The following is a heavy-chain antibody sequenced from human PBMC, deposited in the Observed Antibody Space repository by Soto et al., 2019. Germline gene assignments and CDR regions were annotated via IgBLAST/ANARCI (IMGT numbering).Heavy chain of an antibody. CDR2: ISSSSSTI. CDR3: ARGRIAATGVFDY. CDR1: GFTFSSYT. V-gene: IGHV3-48*02. Sequence: GGSLRLSCAASGFTFSSYTMNWVPQAPGRGLEWVPYISSSSSTIYNAAPVKGRFTISRDNAKNSLYLQMNSLRDEDTAVYYCARGRIAATGVFDYWGQGTLVTVSS. J-gene: IGHJ4*02. D-gene: IGHD6-13*01.